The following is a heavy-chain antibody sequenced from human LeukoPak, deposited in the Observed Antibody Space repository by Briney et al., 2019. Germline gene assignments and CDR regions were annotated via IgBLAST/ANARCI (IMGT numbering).Heavy chain of an antibody. J-gene: IGHJ6*03. CDR2: IYYSGST. D-gene: IGHD3-10*01. Sequence: SETLSLSCTVSGGSISSSSYYWGWIRQPPGKGLEWIGSIYYSGSTYYNPSLKSRVTISVDTSKNQFSLKLSSVTAADTAVYYSARHRLDYYGSGSSPLYYYYMDVWGKGTTVTVSS. CDR1: GGSISSSSYY. CDR3: ARHRLDYYGSGSSPLYYYYMDV. V-gene: IGHV4-39*01.